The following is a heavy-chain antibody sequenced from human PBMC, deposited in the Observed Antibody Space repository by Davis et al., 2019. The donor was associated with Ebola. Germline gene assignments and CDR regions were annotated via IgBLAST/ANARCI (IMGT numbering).Heavy chain of an antibody. D-gene: IGHD6-13*01. V-gene: IGHV4-59*08. CDR2: IYYRGST. J-gene: IGHJ5*02. CDR1: GSSISTYN. Sequence: SETLSLTCTVSGSSISTYNWTWIRQPPKTRMKWLAYIYYRGSTNYNPSLKSRVTISVDTSKNQFYLKLSSVTVAATAVYYCARTGYSSSWYGGGWLDPWGQGTLVTVSS. CDR3: ARTGYSSSWYGGGWLDP.